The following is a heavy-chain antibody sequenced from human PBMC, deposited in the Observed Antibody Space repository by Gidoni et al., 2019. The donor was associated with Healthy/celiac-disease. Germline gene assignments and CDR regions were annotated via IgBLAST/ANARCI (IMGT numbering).Heavy chain of an antibody. CDR3: ARDYCTNGVCSRWDYYYYYGMDV. CDR2: IWYDGSNK. D-gene: IGHD2-8*01. V-gene: IGHV3-33*01. J-gene: IGHJ6*02. CDR1: GFTFSSYG. Sequence: QVQLVESGGGVVQPGRSLRLSCAASGFTFSSYGMHWVRQAPGKGLEWVAVIWYDGSNKYYADSVKGRFTISRDNSKNTLYLQMNSLRAEDTAVYYRARDYCTNGVCSRWDYYYYYGMDVWGQGTTVTVSS.